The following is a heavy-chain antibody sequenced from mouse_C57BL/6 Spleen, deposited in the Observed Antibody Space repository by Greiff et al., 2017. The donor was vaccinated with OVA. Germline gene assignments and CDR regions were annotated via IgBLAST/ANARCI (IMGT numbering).Heavy chain of an antibody. CDR3: ASLYGSSPYWYFDV. CDR1: GYTFTSYW. J-gene: IGHJ1*03. CDR2: IDPSDSYT. V-gene: IGHV1-69*01. Sequence: VQLQQPGAELVMPGASVKLSCKASGYTFTSYWMHWVKQRPGQGLEWIGEIDPSDSYTNYNQKFKGKSTLTVDKSSSTAYMQLSSLTSEDSAVYYCASLYGSSPYWYFDVWGTGTTVTVSS. D-gene: IGHD1-1*01.